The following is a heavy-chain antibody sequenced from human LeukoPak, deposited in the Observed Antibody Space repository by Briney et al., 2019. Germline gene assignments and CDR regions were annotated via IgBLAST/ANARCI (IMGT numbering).Heavy chain of an antibody. D-gene: IGHD1-7*01. CDR2: ISYDGSNK. CDR1: GFTFSSYG. CDR3: AKDSWNYFLGGSRPRHFDY. V-gene: IGHV3-30*18. Sequence: GRSLRLSCAASGFTFSSYGMHWVRQAPGKGLEWVAVISYDGSNKYSTDSVKGRFTISRDNSKNTLYLQVNSLRAEDTAVYYCAKDSWNYFLGGSRPRHFDYWGQGTLVTVSS. J-gene: IGHJ4*02.